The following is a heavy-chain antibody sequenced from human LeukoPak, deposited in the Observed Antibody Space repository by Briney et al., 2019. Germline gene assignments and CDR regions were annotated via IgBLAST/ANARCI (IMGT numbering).Heavy chain of an antibody. Sequence: PGGSLSLSCAASGFTFSNYGMSWVRQAPGKGLEWVSSISGSGDSTYYADSVKGRFTISRDNSKNTLYLQMNSLRAEDTAVYYCAKTAGIAAAADFDYWGQGTLVTVSS. CDR2: ISGSGDST. D-gene: IGHD6-13*01. J-gene: IGHJ4*02. CDR3: AKTAGIAAAADFDY. V-gene: IGHV3-23*01. CDR1: GFTFSNYG.